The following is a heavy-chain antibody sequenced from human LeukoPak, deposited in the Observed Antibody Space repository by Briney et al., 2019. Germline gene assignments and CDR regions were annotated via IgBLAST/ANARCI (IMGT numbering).Heavy chain of an antibody. J-gene: IGHJ4*02. D-gene: IGHD3-10*01. V-gene: IGHV3-30*04. Sequence: GGSLRLSCEASGFSFSTSGVHWVRQAPGKGLEWMAVISKDGRKNHYADSVKGRFTISRDNSESTLFLQMNSLRPEDTAIYYCARDLLNYGSAYYDVGIFDSWGQGTLVTVSS. CDR2: ISKDGRKN. CDR1: GFSFSTSG. CDR3: ARDLLNYGSAYYDVGIFDS.